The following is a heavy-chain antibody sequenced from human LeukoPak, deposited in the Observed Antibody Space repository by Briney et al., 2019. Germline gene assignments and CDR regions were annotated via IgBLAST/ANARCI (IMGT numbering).Heavy chain of an antibody. CDR2: ISATGGMM. J-gene: IGHJ4*02. CDR3: ARHTVLSPCDY. V-gene: IGHV3-11*01. CDR1: GFRFDDYY. D-gene: IGHD4-23*01. Sequence: PGGSLRLSCSASGFRFDDYYLSWIRQAPGKGLEWISFISATGGMMGHADSVKGRFTISRDNAKNSVYLEMNNLRADDTAVYHCARHTVLSPCDYWGPGTVVTVSS.